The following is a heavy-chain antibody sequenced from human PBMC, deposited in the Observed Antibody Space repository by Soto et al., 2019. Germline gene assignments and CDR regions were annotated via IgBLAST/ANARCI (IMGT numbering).Heavy chain of an antibody. D-gene: IGHD3-16*01. J-gene: IGHJ6*02. CDR1: GGSISSYY. CDR3: ARGRRPTRGGYYGMDV. V-gene: IGHV4-59*01. Sequence: QVQLQESGPGLVKPSETLSLTCTVSGGSISSYYWSWIRQPPGKGLEWIGYIYYSGSTNYNPSLKSRVTISVDTSKNQFSLKLSSVTAADTAVYYCARGRRPTRGGYYGMDVWGQGTTVTVSS. CDR2: IYYSGST.